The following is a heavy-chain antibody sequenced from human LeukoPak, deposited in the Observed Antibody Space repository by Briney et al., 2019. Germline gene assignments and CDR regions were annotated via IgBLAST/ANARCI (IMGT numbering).Heavy chain of an antibody. V-gene: IGHV4-34*01. J-gene: IGHJ4*02. CDR2: INHSGST. D-gene: IGHD3-22*01. CDR3: ARGPMVITYDY. CDR1: GGSISSYY. Sequence: SETLSVTCTVSGGSISSYYWSWIRQPPGKGLEWIGEINHSGSTNYNPSLKSRVTISVDTSKNQFSLKLSYVTAADTAVYYCARGPMVITYDYWGQGTLVTVSS.